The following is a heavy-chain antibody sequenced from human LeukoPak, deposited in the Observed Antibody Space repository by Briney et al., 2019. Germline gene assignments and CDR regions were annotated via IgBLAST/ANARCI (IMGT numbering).Heavy chain of an antibody. V-gene: IGHV4-34*01. Sequence: SETLSLTCAVYGGSFSGYYWSWIRQPPGEGVEWIGEINHSGSTNYNPSLKSRVTISVDTSKNQFSLKLSSVTAADTAVYYCARGVMRGYCGSGSYFGYWGQGTLVTVSS. J-gene: IGHJ4*02. CDR2: INHSGST. CDR3: ARGVMRGYCGSGSYFGY. D-gene: IGHD3-10*01. CDR1: GGSFSGYY.